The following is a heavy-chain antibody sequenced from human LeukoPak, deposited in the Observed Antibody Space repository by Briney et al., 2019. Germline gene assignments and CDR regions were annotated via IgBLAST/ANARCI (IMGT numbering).Heavy chain of an antibody. D-gene: IGHD3-22*01. V-gene: IGHV3-48*01. CDR1: GFTFSSYS. Sequence: GSLRLSCAASGFTFSSYSMNWVRRAPGKGLEWVSYISSSSSTIYYADSVKGRFTISRNNAKNSLYLQMNSLRAEDTAVYYCAKDGGSGYYYFDYWGQGTLVTVSS. J-gene: IGHJ4*02. CDR2: ISSSSSTI. CDR3: AKDGGSGYYYFDY.